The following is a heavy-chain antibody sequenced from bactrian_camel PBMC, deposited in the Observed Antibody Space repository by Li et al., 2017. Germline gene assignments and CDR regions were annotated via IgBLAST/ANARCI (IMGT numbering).Heavy chain of an antibody. Sequence: QVQLVESGGGSVQAGGSLRLSCAASGNTYRANFWMAWFRQAPGKEREGVARIATGSGNTYYADSVKGRFTISRDNAKNSVYLQMNSLKLEDTAMYYCAADFGPYCSGSYLARRANFEGQGTQVTVS. CDR1: GNTYRANFW. V-gene: IGHV3S1*01. CDR2: IATGSGNT. D-gene: IGHD2*01. J-gene: IGHJ4*01.